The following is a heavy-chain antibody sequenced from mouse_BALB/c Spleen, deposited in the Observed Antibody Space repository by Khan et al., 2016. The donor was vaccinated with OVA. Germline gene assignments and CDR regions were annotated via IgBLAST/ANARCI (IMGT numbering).Heavy chain of an antibody. CDR1: GYTFTDYN. J-gene: IGHJ3*01. D-gene: IGHD1-2*01. Sequence: VQLKQSGPEVVKPGASVKISCKASGYTFTDYNVDWVKQRHGKSLEWIGYFFPNSGGSGYNQKFKTKATLTVDISSSTAYMGLRNLTSEDSAIYYCVRAGYGSFAFWGQGTLVTVSA. CDR3: VRAGYGSFAF. CDR2: FFPNSGGS. V-gene: IGHV1S29*02.